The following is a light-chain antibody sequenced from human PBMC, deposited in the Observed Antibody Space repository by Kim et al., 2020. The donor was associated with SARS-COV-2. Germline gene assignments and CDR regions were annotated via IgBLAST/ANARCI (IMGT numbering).Light chain of an antibody. CDR2: DVS. CDR1: NSDVGAYNY. J-gene: IGLJ2*01. Sequence: QSALTQPASVSGSPGQSITISCTGTNSDVGAYNYVSWYQQFPDKAPTLLTFDVSKRPSGVSNRFSGSKSGNTASLTISGVQAEDEADYYCAAYTTSDTLVFGGGTKVTVL. CDR3: AAYTTSDTLV. V-gene: IGLV2-14*03.